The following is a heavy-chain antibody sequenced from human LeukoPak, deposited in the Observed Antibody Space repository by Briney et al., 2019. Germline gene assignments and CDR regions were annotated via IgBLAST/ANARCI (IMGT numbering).Heavy chain of an antibody. Sequence: GASVTVSCKASGYTFTSYGISWVRQAPGQGLEWMGWISAYNGNTNYAQKLQGRVTMTTDTSTSTAYMELRSLRSDDTAVYYCARVKEGSTNYYYYYYMDVWGKGTTVTISS. CDR3: ARVKEGSTNYYYYYYMDV. CDR2: ISAYNGNT. V-gene: IGHV1-18*01. J-gene: IGHJ6*03. D-gene: IGHD1-26*01. CDR1: GYTFTSYG.